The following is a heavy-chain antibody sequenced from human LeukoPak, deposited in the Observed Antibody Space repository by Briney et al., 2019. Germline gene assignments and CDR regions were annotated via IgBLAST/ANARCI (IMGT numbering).Heavy chain of an antibody. CDR1: GYTFTSYY. CDR2: IIPIFSTA. CDR3: ARPHGSILEMATSGFDY. V-gene: IGHV1-69*13. J-gene: IGHJ4*02. Sequence: ASVTVSCKASGYTFTSYYMHWVRQAPGQGLEWMGGIIPIFSTANYAQKFQGRVTITADESTSTAYMELSSLRSEDTAVYYCARPHGSILEMATSGFDYWGQGTLVTVSS. D-gene: IGHD5-24*01.